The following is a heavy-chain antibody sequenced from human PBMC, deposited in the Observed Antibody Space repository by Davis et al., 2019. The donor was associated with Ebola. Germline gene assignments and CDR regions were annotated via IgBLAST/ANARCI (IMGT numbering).Heavy chain of an antibody. V-gene: IGHV3-30*03. J-gene: IGHJ4*02. Sequence: GESLKISCAASGFTLRSYGMHWVRQAPGKGLEWVAVISYDGSNEYYADSVKGRFTISRDSSKNLLYLQMNSLRAEDTAVYYCAIPDCSGANCYSVYIKNWGQGTLVTVSS. D-gene: IGHD2-15*01. CDR1: GFTLRSYG. CDR3: AIPDCSGANCYSVYIKN. CDR2: ISYDGSNE.